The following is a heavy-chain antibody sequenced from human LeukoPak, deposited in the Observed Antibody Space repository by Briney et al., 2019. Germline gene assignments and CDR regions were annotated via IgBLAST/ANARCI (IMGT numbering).Heavy chain of an antibody. D-gene: IGHD3-9*01. Sequence: PSETLSLTCNVSGGSISNSGYYWGWIRQPPGKGLEWIGSIYYGGSTYYNPSLRSRAIISADTSRNQLSLKLSSVTATGTAVYYCARLAILTSYYDYFHHWGQGTLVTVSS. CDR3: ARLAILTSYYDYFHH. J-gene: IGHJ1*01. CDR1: GGSISNSGYY. CDR2: IYYGGST. V-gene: IGHV4-39*01.